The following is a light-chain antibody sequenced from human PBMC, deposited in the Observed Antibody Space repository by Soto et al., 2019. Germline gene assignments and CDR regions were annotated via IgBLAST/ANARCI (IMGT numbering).Light chain of an antibody. CDR2: GAS. CDR1: QGINNY. V-gene: IGKV1-17*03. Sequence: DLQMTQSPSAMSASVGDRVTITCRASQGINNYLAWFQQKPGKVPKRLIYGASNLQSGVPSRFSGSGSGTEFTLTISSLQPEDLATYYCLQYDSFPWAFGRGTKVEIK. CDR3: LQYDSFPWA. J-gene: IGKJ1*01.